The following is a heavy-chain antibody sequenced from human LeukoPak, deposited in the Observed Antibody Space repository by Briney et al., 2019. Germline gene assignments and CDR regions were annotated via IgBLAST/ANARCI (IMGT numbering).Heavy chain of an antibody. J-gene: IGHJ4*02. CDR3: AKAGSNDFWSGYHLDY. D-gene: IGHD3-3*01. CDR1: GFTFSSYS. CDR2: ISSSGSTI. V-gene: IGHV3-48*04. Sequence: GGSLRLSCAASGFTFSSYSMNWVRQAPGKGLEWASYISSSGSTIYYADSVKGRFTISRDNAKNSLYLQMNSLRAEDTAVYYCAKAGSNDFWSGYHLDYWGQGTLVTVSS.